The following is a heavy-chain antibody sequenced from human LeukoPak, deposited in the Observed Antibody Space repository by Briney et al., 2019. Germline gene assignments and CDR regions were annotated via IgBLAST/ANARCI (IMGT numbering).Heavy chain of an antibody. CDR3: ASAYYYGSGSPSAVHYYGMDV. J-gene: IGHJ6*02. D-gene: IGHD3-10*01. Sequence: SETLSLTCTVSGGSISSYYWSWIRQPPGKGLEWIGYIYYSGSTNYNPSLKSRVTISVDTSKNQFSLKLSSVTAADTAVYYCASAYYYGSGSPSAVHYYGMDVWGQGTTVTVSS. CDR2: IYYSGST. V-gene: IGHV4-59*01. CDR1: GGSISSYY.